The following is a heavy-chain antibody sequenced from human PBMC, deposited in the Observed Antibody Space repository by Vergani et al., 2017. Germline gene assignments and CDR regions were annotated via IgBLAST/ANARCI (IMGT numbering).Heavy chain of an antibody. D-gene: IGHD5-24*01. J-gene: IGHJ4*02. CDR3: ARDGGRDGYNFPDLDY. CDR2: ISAYNSDT. CDR1: GYTFDNYG. Sequence: QVQLVQSGAEVKKPGASVKVSCKASGYTFDNYGISWVRQAPGQGLEWMGWISAYNSDTKYAQKFQGRVTMTTQTPTSTAYMELRSLRSDDTAVYFCARDGGRDGYNFPDLDYWGQGTLVTVSS. V-gene: IGHV1-18*01.